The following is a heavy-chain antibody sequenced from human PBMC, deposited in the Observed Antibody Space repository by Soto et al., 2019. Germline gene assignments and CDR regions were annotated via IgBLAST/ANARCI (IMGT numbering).Heavy chain of an antibody. CDR1: GYTFTSYG. V-gene: IGHV1-3*01. D-gene: IGHD6-13*01. CDR2: INAANGDT. Sequence: ASVKVSCKASGYTFTSYGIHWVRKAPGQRLEWMGWINAANGDTKYSPKFQGRVTITRDTSASTAYMELSSLRSEDTAVYYCVRRHVSATGIDWFDPWGQGTLVTVSS. CDR3: VRRHVSATGIDWFDP. J-gene: IGHJ5*02.